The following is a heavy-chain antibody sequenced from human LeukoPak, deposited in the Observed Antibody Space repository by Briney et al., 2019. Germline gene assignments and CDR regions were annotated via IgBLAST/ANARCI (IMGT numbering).Heavy chain of an antibody. CDR1: GGSISSGGYS. J-gene: IGHJ5*02. CDR3: ARGLDDYGDQNWFDH. D-gene: IGHD4-17*01. Sequence: SQTLSLTCAVSGGSISSGGYSWSWIRQPPGKGLEWIGYIYHSGSTYYNPSLKSRVTISVDRSKNQFSLKLSSVTAVDTAVYYCARGLDDYGDQNWFDHWGQGTLVTVSS. CDR2: IYHSGST. V-gene: IGHV4-30-2*01.